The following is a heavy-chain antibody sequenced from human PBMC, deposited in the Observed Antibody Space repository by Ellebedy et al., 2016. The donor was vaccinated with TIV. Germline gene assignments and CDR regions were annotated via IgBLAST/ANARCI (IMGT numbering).Heavy chain of an antibody. CDR1: GGSISIFY. CDR2: ISYSGST. J-gene: IGHJ4*02. D-gene: IGHD4-17*01. CDR3: ARRPLQGPDYGDYLSTYYFDN. Sequence: MPSETLSLTCTVSGGSISIFYWTWIRQPPGKGLEWIGSISYSGSTNYNPSLRGRVAISVDTSTNHLSLKLTSVTAADTALYYCARRPLQGPDYGDYLSTYYFDNWGQGSLVSVSS. V-gene: IGHV4-59*08.